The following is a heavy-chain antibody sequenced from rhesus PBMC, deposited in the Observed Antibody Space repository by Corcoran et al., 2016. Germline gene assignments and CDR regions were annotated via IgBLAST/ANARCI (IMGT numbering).Heavy chain of an antibody. CDR1: GVTFSSYG. D-gene: IGHD3-22*01. J-gene: IGHJ4*01. Sequence: EVQLVESGGGLVQPGGSLRLSCAASGVTFSSYGMSWGRQARGKGRGGVPALSMVRRSRYYAASVRGRLTISRNNAKNALSLEMNSLGAEDTAVYYCTSDSSRAGVIPWGQGVLVTVSS. CDR2: LSMVRRSR. CDR3: TSDSSRAGVIP. V-gene: IGHV3S16*01.